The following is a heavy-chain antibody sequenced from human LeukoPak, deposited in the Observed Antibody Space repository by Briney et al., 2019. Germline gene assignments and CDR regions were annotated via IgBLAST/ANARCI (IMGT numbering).Heavy chain of an antibody. CDR1: GFTFSSYG. D-gene: IGHD6-19*01. CDR3: AREYSSGQDPAFDI. Sequence: GGSLRLSCAASGFTFSSYGMHWVRQAPGKGLEWVAVISYDGSNKYYADSVKGRFTISRDNSKNTLYLQMNSLRAEDTAVYYCAREYSSGQDPAFDIWGQGTMVTVSS. CDR2: ISYDGSNK. J-gene: IGHJ3*02. V-gene: IGHV3-30*03.